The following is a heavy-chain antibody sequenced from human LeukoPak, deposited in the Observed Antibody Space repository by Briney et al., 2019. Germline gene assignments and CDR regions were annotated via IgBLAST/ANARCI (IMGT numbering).Heavy chain of an antibody. V-gene: IGHV3-30*02. CDR3: AGGYDSSGYYPKPYFDY. J-gene: IGHJ4*02. D-gene: IGHD3-22*01. Sequence: GGSLRLSCAASGYTFSSYGMHWVRQAPGKGLEWVAFIRYDGSNKYYADSVKGRFTISRDNSKNTLYLQMNSLRAEDTAVYYCAGGYDSSGYYPKPYFDYWGQGTLVTVSS. CDR2: IRYDGSNK. CDR1: GYTFSSYG.